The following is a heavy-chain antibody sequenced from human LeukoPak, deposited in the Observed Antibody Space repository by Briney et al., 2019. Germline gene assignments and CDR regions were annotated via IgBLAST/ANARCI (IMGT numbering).Heavy chain of an antibody. J-gene: IGHJ6*02. V-gene: IGHV3-30*04. Sequence: GGSLRLSCAASGFTFSSYAMHWVRQAPGKGLEWMAVISFDGRNQYYADSVKGRFTISRDNSKNTLYLQMNSLRAEDTAVYYCAKDLLVLLGRSSLGMDVWGQGTTVTVSS. D-gene: IGHD2-2*01. CDR1: GFTFSSYA. CDR3: AKDLLVLLGRSSLGMDV. CDR2: ISFDGRNQ.